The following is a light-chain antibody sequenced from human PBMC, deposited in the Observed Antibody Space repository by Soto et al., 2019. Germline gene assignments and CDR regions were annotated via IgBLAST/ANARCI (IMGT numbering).Light chain of an antibody. CDR3: QYYGTSPQT. CDR1: QSVSSSA. V-gene: IGKV3-20*01. CDR2: GAS. J-gene: IGKJ1*01. Sequence: EIVLTHSPGTLSLSPGESATLSCSASQSVSSSALAWYQQKPGQAPRLLIYGASSRATGIPARFSGSGSGTDFTLTISRLEPEDFAVYYCQYYGTSPQTFGQGTKVDIK.